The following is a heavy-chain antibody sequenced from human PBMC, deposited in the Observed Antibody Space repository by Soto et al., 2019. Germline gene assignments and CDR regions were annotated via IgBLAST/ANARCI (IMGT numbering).Heavy chain of an antibody. CDR2: IYHSGST. D-gene: IGHD3-22*01. Sequence: QLQLQESGSGLVKPSQTLSLTCAVSGGSISSGGYSWSWIRQPPGKGLEWIGYIYHSGSTYYNPSPKSRVTISVDRSKNQFSLKLSSVTAADTAVYYCASNLYYDSSGYYRSDAFDIWGQGTMVTVSS. J-gene: IGHJ3*02. CDR3: ASNLYYDSSGYYRSDAFDI. CDR1: GGSISSGGYS. V-gene: IGHV4-30-2*01.